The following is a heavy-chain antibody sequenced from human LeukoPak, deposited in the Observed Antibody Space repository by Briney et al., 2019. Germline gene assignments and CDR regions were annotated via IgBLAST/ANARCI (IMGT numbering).Heavy chain of an antibody. D-gene: IGHD2-21*01. J-gene: IGHJ4*02. CDR2: ISYDGNNK. CDR3: AKDRAVVVVIATLDY. CDR1: GFTFSSYG. Sequence: PGRSLRLSCAASGFTFSSYGMHWVRQAPGKGLEWVAVISYDGNNKYYADSVKGRFTISRDNSKNTLYLQMNSLRAEDTAVYYCAKDRAVVVVIATLDYWGQGTLVTVSS. V-gene: IGHV3-30*18.